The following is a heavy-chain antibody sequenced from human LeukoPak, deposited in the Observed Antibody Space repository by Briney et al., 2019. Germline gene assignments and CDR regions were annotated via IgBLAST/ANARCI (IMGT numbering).Heavy chain of an antibody. CDR3: ARDRAYYDSSGYYPNWFDP. J-gene: IGHJ5*02. D-gene: IGHD3-22*01. V-gene: IGHV3-21*01. Sequence: GGSLRLSCAASGFTFSSCSMNWVRQAPGKGLEWVSSISSSSSYIYYADSVKGRFTISRDNAKNSLYLQMYSLRAEDTAVYYCARDRAYYDSSGYYPNWFDPWGQGTLVTVSS. CDR1: GFTFSSCS. CDR2: ISSSSSYI.